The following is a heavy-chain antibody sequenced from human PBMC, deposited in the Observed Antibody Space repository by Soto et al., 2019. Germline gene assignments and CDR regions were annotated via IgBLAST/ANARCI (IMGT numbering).Heavy chain of an antibody. CDR2: VIPILGIA. Sequence: SVKVSCKASGGTFSSYTISWVRQAPGQGLEWMGRVIPILGIANYAQKFQGRVTITADKSTSTAYMELSSLRSEDTAVYYCAREKDWNDALIDYWGQGTLVTVSS. V-gene: IGHV1-69*04. CDR1: GGTFSSYT. D-gene: IGHD1-1*01. CDR3: AREKDWNDALIDY. J-gene: IGHJ4*02.